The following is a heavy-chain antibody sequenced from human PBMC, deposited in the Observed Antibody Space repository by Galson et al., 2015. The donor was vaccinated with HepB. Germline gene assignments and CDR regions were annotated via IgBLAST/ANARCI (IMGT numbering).Heavy chain of an antibody. Sequence: SVKVSCKASGGTFSSYTISWVRQAPGQGLEWMGRIIPILGIANYAQKFQGRVTITADKSTSTAYMELSSLRSEDTAVYYCARDEDSSGWYYLDYWGQGTLVTVSS. V-gene: IGHV1-69*04. J-gene: IGHJ4*02. D-gene: IGHD6-19*01. CDR3: ARDEDSSGWYYLDY. CDR2: IIPILGIA. CDR1: GGTFSSYT.